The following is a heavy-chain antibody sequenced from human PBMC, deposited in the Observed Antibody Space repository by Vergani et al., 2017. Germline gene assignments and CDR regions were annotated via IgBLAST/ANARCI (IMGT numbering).Heavy chain of an antibody. J-gene: IGHJ5*02. D-gene: IGHD2/OR15-2a*01. CDR3: ARARRTTPSLFDP. CDR2: ISDSNGNT. V-gene: IGHV1-18*01. CDR1: GYTFTSYG. Sequence: QVQLVHSGAEVKTPGASVKVSCKASGYTFTSYGISWVRQATGQVLEGMGWISDSNGNTNYAQKLKGRVTMTTDTSTSTAYMELRSLRSDDTDVYDCARARRTTPSLFDPWGQGTLVTVSS.